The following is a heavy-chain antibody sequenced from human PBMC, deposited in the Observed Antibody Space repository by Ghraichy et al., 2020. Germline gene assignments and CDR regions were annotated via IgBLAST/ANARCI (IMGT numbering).Heavy chain of an antibody. D-gene: IGHD3-22*01. Sequence: SETLSLTCTVSGGSISSYYWSWIRQPPGKGLEWIGYIYYSGSTNYNPSLKSRVTISVDTSKNQFSLKLSSVTAADTDVYYCARDWGADDSSGKSGMDVWGQGTTVTVSS. CDR2: IYYSGST. V-gene: IGHV4-59*01. CDR1: GGSISSYY. CDR3: ARDWGADDSSGKSGMDV. J-gene: IGHJ6*02.